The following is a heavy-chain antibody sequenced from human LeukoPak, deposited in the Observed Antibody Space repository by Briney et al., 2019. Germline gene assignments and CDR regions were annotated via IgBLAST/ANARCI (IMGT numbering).Heavy chain of an antibody. D-gene: IGHD2-2*01. V-gene: IGHV3-30-3*01. CDR3: ASDLGYCSSTSCRTMGYYYYYGMDV. Sequence: PGGSLRLSCAASGFTFSSYAMHWVRQAPGKGLEWVAVISYDGSNKYYADSVKGRFTISRDNSKNTLYLQMNSLRAEDTAVYYCASDLGYCSSTSCRTMGYYYYYGMDVWGQGTAVTVSS. CDR1: GFTFSSYA. CDR2: ISYDGSNK. J-gene: IGHJ6*02.